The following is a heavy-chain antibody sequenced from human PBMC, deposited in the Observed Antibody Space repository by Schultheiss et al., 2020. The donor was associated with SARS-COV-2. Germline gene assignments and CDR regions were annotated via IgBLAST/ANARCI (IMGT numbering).Heavy chain of an antibody. V-gene: IGHV4-59*01. CDR3: ASTPGIAALGGWFDP. CDR2: IYYSGSI. J-gene: IGHJ5*02. D-gene: IGHD6-13*01. Sequence: SETLSLTCTVSGGSISSYYWSWIRQPPGKGLEWIGYIYYSGSINYNPSLKSRVTISVDTSKNQFSLKLSSVTAADTAVYYCASTPGIAALGGWFDPWGQGTLVTVSS. CDR1: GGSISSYY.